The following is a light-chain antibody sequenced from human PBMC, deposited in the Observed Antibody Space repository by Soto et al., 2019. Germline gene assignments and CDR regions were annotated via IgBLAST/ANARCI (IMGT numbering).Light chain of an antibody. Sequence: EIVMTQSPATLSVSPGERATLSCRASQSVSSNLAWYQQKPGQAPRLLIYGASTRDTGIPARFSGSGSGTEFTLTISSLQSEDFAVYYCQQYNNWPPYTFCQGTKLEIK. V-gene: IGKV3-15*01. J-gene: IGKJ2*01. CDR3: QQYNNWPPYT. CDR2: GAS. CDR1: QSVSSN.